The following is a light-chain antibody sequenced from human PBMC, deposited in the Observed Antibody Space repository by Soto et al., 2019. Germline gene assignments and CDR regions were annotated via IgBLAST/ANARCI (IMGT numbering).Light chain of an antibody. V-gene: IGLV1-47*01. CDR3: FSYTSSGTYV. Sequence: SVLTQPPSASGTPGQRVINSCSGSSSNIGTNYVYWYQQLPGTAPKFLIYRTNQRPSGVPERFSASKSGTSASLAISGLRSEDGADYYCFSYTSSGTYVFGTGTKVTVL. CDR1: SSNIGTNY. CDR2: RTN. J-gene: IGLJ1*01.